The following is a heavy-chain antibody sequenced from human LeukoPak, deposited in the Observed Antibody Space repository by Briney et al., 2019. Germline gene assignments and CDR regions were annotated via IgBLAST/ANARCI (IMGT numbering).Heavy chain of an antibody. Sequence: QTGGSLRLSCAASGFTVSSNYMSWVRQAPGKGLEWVSVIYSGGSTYYADSVKGRFTISRDNSKNTLYLQMNSLRAEDTAVYYCAKEYGITIFGVVITRPFGYWGQGTLVTVSS. V-gene: IGHV3-66*01. CDR3: AKEYGITIFGVVITRPFGY. CDR1: GFTVSSNY. D-gene: IGHD3-3*01. J-gene: IGHJ4*02. CDR2: IYSGGST.